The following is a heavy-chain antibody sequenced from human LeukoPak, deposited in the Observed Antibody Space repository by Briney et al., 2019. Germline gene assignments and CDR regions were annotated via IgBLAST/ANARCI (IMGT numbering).Heavy chain of an antibody. CDR3: ARDQFDSSGYSQH. CDR2: ISDSSTTI. Sequence: PGGSLRLSCAASGFTFSSYNMNWVRQAPGKGLEWVSYISDSSTTIYYADSVKGRFTISRDNAKNSLYLQMNSLRAEDTAVYYCARDQFDSSGYSQHWGQGTLATVSS. J-gene: IGHJ1*01. CDR1: GFTFSSYN. V-gene: IGHV3-48*01. D-gene: IGHD3-22*01.